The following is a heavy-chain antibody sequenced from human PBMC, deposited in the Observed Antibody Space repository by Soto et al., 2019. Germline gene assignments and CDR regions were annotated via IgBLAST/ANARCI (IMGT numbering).Heavy chain of an antibody. Sequence: QVQLVQSGAEVKKPGASVKVSCKASGYTFTSYGISWVRQAPGQGLEWMGWISAYNGNTNYAQKLQGRVTMTTDTSTSTDYMELRSLRSDDTAVYYCARTVAGMVGYYYYGMDVWGQGTTVTVSS. CDR3: ARTVAGMVGYYYYGMDV. CDR2: ISAYNGNT. D-gene: IGHD6-19*01. J-gene: IGHJ6*02. CDR1: GYTFTSYG. V-gene: IGHV1-18*04.